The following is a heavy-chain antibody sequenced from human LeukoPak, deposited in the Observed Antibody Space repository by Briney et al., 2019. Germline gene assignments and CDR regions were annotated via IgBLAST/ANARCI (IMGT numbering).Heavy chain of an antibody. V-gene: IGHV3-73*01. Sequence: GGPLRLSCAASGFTFSGSAMHWVRQASGKGLEWVGRIRSKANSYATAYAASVKGRFTISRDDSKNTAYLQMNSLKTEDTAVYYCTRRGRGDYSLDYWGQGTLVTVSS. CDR3: TRRGRGDYSLDY. J-gene: IGHJ4*02. D-gene: IGHD4-17*01. CDR2: IRSKANSYAT. CDR1: GFTFSGSA.